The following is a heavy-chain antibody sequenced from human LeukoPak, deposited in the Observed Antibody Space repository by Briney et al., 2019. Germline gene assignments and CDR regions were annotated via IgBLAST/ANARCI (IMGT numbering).Heavy chain of an antibody. J-gene: IGHJ2*01. CDR1: GFTFDDYA. Sequence: PGGSPRLSCAASGFTFDDYAMHWVRQAPGKGLEWVSGISWNSGSIGYADSVKGRFTISRDNAKNSLYLQMNSLRAEDTALYYCAKDRYSSSGYFDLWGRGTLVTVSS. CDR3: AKDRYSSSGYFDL. D-gene: IGHD6-13*01. CDR2: ISWNSGSI. V-gene: IGHV3-9*01.